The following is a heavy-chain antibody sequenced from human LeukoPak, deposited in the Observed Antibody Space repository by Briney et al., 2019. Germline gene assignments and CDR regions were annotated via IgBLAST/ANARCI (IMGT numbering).Heavy chain of an antibody. J-gene: IGHJ3*02. Sequence: SETLSLTCTVSGGSLSSYYWSWIRQPPGKGLEWIGYIYYSGSTNYHPSLKSRVTISVDTSKNQFSLKLSSVTAADTAVYYCARDGRRGFGTRAFDIWGQGTMVTVSS. CDR1: GGSLSSYY. CDR2: IYYSGST. D-gene: IGHD3-10*01. V-gene: IGHV4-59*01. CDR3: ARDGRRGFGTRAFDI.